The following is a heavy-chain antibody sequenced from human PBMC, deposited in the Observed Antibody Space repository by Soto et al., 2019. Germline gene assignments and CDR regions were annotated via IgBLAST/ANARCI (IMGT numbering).Heavy chain of an antibody. CDR1: GGSISSYY. CDR2: IYYSGST. CDR3: ARGAYGSSGYRSSTVDY. V-gene: IGHV4-59*01. J-gene: IGHJ4*02. D-gene: IGHD3-22*01. Sequence: SETLSLTCTVSGGSISSYYWSWIRQPPGKGLEWIGYIYYSGSTNYNPSLKSRVTISVDTSKNQFSLKLSSVTVADTAVYYCARGAYGSSGYRSSTVDYWGRGTLVTVSS.